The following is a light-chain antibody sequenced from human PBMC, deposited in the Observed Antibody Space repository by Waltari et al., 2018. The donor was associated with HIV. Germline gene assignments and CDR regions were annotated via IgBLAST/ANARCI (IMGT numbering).Light chain of an antibody. J-gene: IGLJ3*02. CDR3: AAWDDSLSGWV. Sequence: QSVLTQPPSASGTPGQRVTIPCSGSSSHIGINFVSWYQHLPGTAPKVLIYKNTQRPSGVPDRFSGSKSATSASLAISGLRSEDEADYYCAAWDDSLSGWVFGGGTQLTVL. V-gene: IGLV1-47*01. CDR1: SSHIGINF. CDR2: KNT.